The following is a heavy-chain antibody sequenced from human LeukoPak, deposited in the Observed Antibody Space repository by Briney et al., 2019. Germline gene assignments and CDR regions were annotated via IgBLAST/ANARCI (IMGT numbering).Heavy chain of an antibody. J-gene: IGHJ4*02. CDR2: IYYSGST. CDR1: GGSVSSSSFY. V-gene: IGHV4-61*01. D-gene: IGHD6-19*01. CDR3: ARDTAVAGEFDY. Sequence: TSETRSLTCTVSGGSVSSSSFYWGWIRQPPGKGLEWIGYIYYSGSTNYNPSLKSRVTISVDTSKNQFSLKLSSVTAADTAVYYCARDTAVAGEFDYWGQGTLVTVSS.